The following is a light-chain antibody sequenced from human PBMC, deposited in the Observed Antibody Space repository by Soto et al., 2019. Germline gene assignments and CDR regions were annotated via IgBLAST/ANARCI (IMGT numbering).Light chain of an antibody. Sequence: EIVMTQSPATLSVSPGERATLSCRASQSVRSNLAWYQQKPGQAPRLLIYGASTRATGIPARFSGSGSGTEFTLTISSLQYEDFAVYYCQQYNNWPPSITFGQGTRLEIK. CDR3: QQYNNWPPSIT. V-gene: IGKV3-15*01. J-gene: IGKJ5*01. CDR1: QSVRSN. CDR2: GAS.